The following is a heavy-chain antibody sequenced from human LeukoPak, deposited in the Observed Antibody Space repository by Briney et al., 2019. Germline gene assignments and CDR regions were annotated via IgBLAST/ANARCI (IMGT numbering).Heavy chain of an antibody. Sequence: SETMSLTCSVSGTSITTYNWSWIRQPPGKGLEWIGYIYYSGSADYSPSPKSRVTISVATSKNQFSLKLRSVTAADTAIYYCTRGDYFDSTGYEGAFDIWGQGTMVTVSS. CDR2: IYYSGSA. J-gene: IGHJ3*02. CDR3: TRGDYFDSTGYEGAFDI. D-gene: IGHD3-22*01. V-gene: IGHV4-59*01. CDR1: GTSITTYN.